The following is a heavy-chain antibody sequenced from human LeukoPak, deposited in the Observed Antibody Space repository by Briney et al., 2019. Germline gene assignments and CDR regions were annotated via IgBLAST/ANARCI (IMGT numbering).Heavy chain of an antibody. CDR3: ARPTVPYYYDSSGYYYDTWGPSAFDI. CDR2: ISAYNGNT. V-gene: IGHV1-18*01. CDR1: GYTFTSYG. D-gene: IGHD3-22*01. J-gene: IGHJ3*02. Sequence: GASVKVSCKASGYTFTSYGISWVRQAPGQGLEWMGWISAYNGNTNYPQKLQGRVTMTTDTSTSTAYMELRSLRSDDTAVYYCARPTVPYYYDSSGYYYDTWGPSAFDIWGQGTMVTVSS.